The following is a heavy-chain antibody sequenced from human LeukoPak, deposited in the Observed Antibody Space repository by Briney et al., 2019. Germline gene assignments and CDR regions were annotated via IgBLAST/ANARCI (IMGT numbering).Heavy chain of an antibody. CDR3: ARPAYCSSTSCYIFDY. CDR2: MNPNSGNT. J-gene: IGHJ4*02. CDR1: GYTFTSYD. D-gene: IGHD2-2*02. V-gene: IGHV1-8*03. Sequence: ASVKVSCKASGYTFTSYDINRVRQATGQGLEWMGWMNPNSGNTGYAQKFQGRVTITRNTSISTAYMELSSLRSEDTAVYYCARPAYCSSTSCYIFDYWGQGTLVTVSS.